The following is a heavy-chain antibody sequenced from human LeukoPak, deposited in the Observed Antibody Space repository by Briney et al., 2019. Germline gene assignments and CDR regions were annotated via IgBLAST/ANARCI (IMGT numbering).Heavy chain of an antibody. CDR2: IRSKANSYAT. Sequence: GGSPRLSCAASGFTFSGSAMHWVRQASGKGLEWVGRIRSKANSYATAYAASVKGRFTISRDDSKNTAYLQMNSLRTEDTAVYYCTRPSAGGLDYWGQGTLVTVSS. V-gene: IGHV3-73*01. CDR3: TRPSAGGLDY. J-gene: IGHJ4*02. CDR1: GFTFSGSA. D-gene: IGHD3-16*01.